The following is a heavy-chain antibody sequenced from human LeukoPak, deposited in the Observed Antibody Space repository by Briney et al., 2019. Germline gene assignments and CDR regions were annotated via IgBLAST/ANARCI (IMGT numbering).Heavy chain of an antibody. CDR3: ATGHRYALYYIDS. CDR1: GFSFSSYT. D-gene: IGHD5-18*01. J-gene: IGHJ4*02. Sequence: AGGSLRLSCAASGFSFSSYTINWVRQAPGKGLEWVSYISSSSTTIYYADSVKGRFTISRDNAKNSLYLQMNSLRAEDTAVYYCATGHRYALYYIDSWGQGTLVTVSS. V-gene: IGHV3-48*01. CDR2: ISSSSTTI.